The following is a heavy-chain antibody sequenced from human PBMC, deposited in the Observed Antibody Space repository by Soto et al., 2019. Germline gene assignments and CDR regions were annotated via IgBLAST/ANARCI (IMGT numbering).Heavy chain of an antibody. CDR2: INHDGTT. J-gene: IGHJ4*02. Sequence: QVQLQQWGAGLLKPSESLPLTCAVYGGSFSGYYWTWIRQPPGKGLEWIGEINHDGTTNYNPSLESRVTILVDTSKNQFSLRLISLTAADTAVYYCARKMEPKRPLDFWGQGTLVTVSS. D-gene: IGHD1-26*01. V-gene: IGHV4-34*01. CDR1: GGSFSGYY. CDR3: ARKMEPKRPLDF.